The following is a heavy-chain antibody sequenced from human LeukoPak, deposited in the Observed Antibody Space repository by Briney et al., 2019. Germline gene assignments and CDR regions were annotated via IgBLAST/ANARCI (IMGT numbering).Heavy chain of an antibody. CDR2: ISAYYGNT. V-gene: IGHV1-18*01. CDR3: ATYSSGLDAFDI. D-gene: IGHD3-22*01. J-gene: IGHJ3*02. Sequence: PRASVKVSCKASGYTFTSYGISWVRQAPGQGLEWMGWISAYYGNTNYAQKLRGRVTMTTDTSTSTAYMELRSLRSDDTAVYYCATYSSGLDAFDIWGQGTMVTVSS. CDR1: GYTFTSYG.